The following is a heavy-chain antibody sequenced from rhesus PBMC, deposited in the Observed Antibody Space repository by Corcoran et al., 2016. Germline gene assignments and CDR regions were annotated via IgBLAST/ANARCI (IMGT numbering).Heavy chain of an antibody. CDR2: IDGSSPST. Sequence: QVQLQESGPGLVKPSETLSLTCAVSGYSISTGYGWSWLRQPPGKGLEWIGYIDGSSPSTTSNPSLKSRVTISKDTSKNQFSLRLGSVTAADTAVYYCAGVDFDYWGQGGLVTVSS. CDR1: GYSISTGYG. CDR3: AGVDFDY. V-gene: IGHV4-127*01. J-gene: IGHJ4*01.